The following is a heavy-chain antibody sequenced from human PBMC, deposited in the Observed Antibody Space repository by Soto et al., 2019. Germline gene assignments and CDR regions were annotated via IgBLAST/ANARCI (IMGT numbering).Heavy chain of an antibody. V-gene: IGHV3-30-3*01. CDR1: GFTFSSYA. J-gene: IGHJ6*02. Sequence: GGSLRLSCAASGFTFSSYAMHWVRQAPGKGLEWVAVISYDGSNKNHADTVKGRFTISRDKSKNTLYLQMNSLRAEDTAVYYCARGYDLWSGYYYTYGMEVWGQGTTVTVSS. D-gene: IGHD3-3*01. CDR2: ISYDGSNK. CDR3: ARGYDLWSGYYYTYGMEV.